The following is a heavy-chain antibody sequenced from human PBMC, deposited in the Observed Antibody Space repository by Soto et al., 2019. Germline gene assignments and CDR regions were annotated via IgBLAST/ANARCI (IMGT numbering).Heavy chain of an antibody. Sequence: QVQLQESGPRLVKPSGTLSLTCAVSSGSISSNWWSWVHQPPGKGLEWIGEIYHSGSTNYNPSLKSRVTISVDQSKSQFSLDLSSVTAAGTAVYYCSSQTYSYAWHHWGQGTQVTVSS. CDR2: IYHSGST. V-gene: IGHV4-4*02. J-gene: IGHJ1*01. D-gene: IGHD5-18*01. CDR1: SGSISSNW. CDR3: SSQTYSYAWHH.